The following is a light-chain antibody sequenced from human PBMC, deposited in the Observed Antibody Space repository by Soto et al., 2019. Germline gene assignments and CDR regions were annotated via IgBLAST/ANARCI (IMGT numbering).Light chain of an antibody. CDR1: NSNVGNYY. Sequence: QSVLTQPPSASGTPGQRVAMSCSGSNSNVGNYYVSWYQHLPGTAPKLLIYYNNQRPSGVPDRFSGSKSGTSASLAISGLRSEEESDYYCVAWDASLRGYVFGTGTKVTV. V-gene: IGLV1-47*02. CDR3: VAWDASLRGYV. CDR2: YNN. J-gene: IGLJ1*01.